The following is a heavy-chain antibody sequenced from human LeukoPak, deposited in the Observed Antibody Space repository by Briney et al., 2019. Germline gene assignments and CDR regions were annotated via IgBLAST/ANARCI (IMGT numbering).Heavy chain of an antibody. CDR1: GFTFTSSA. D-gene: IGHD2-15*01. J-gene: IGHJ6*02. Sequence: SVKVSCKASGFTFTSSAVQWVRQARGQRLEWIGWIVVGSGNTNYAQKFQERVTITRDMSTSTAYMELSSLRSEDTAVYYCAADKGYCSGGSCYGGYYYYGMDVWGQGTTVTVSS. V-gene: IGHV1-58*01. CDR2: IVVGSGNT. CDR3: AADKGYCSGGSCYGGYYYYGMDV.